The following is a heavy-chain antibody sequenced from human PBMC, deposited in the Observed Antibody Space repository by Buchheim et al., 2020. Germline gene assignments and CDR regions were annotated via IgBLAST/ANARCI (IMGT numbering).Heavy chain of an antibody. CDR3: ARSYSSGYYQRRGDAFDI. V-gene: IGHV4-30-2*01. Sequence: QLQLQESGSGLVKPSQTLSLTCAVSGGSISSGGYSWSWIRQPPGKGLEWIGYIYHSGSTYYNPSLKSRVTLSVDRSKNQFSLKLSSVTAADTAVYYCARSYSSGYYQRRGDAFDIWGQGT. J-gene: IGHJ3*02. CDR2: IYHSGST. D-gene: IGHD3-22*01. CDR1: GGSISSGGYS.